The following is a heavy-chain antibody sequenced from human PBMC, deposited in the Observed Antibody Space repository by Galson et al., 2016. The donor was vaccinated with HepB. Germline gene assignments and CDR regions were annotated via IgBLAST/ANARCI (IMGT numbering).Heavy chain of an antibody. D-gene: IGHD5-18*01. V-gene: IGHV1-2*02. CDR2: INPNSGVT. CDR3: ARRWGYSYGYYFDY. CDR1: QYTFTDYL. J-gene: IGHJ4*02. Sequence: SCKASQYTFTDYLIHWVRQAPGHGLEWMGWINPNSGVTTYAQKFQGRVTMTRDTSISTAYMELSRLRSDDTAVYYCARRWGYSYGYYFDYWGQGTLVTVSS.